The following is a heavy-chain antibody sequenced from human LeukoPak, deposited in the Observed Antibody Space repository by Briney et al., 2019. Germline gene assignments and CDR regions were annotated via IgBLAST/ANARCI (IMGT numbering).Heavy chain of an antibody. J-gene: IGHJ4*02. Sequence: GGSLRLSCAGSGFPLSSHGMNWVRQARGKGLEWVSGISPGGGPTYSVDSVRGRFTISRDNAKNSLYLQMNSLRAEDTAVYYCARDRADSMDPFDYWGQGTLVTVSS. V-gene: IGHV3-21*01. CDR1: GFPLSSHG. CDR3: ARDRADSMDPFDY. CDR2: ISPGGGPT. D-gene: IGHD2-8*01.